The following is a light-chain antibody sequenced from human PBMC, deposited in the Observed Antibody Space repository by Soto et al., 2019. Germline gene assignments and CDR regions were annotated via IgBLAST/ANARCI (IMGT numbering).Light chain of an antibody. V-gene: IGKV1-8*01. Sequence: AIRMTQSPSSFSASTGDRVTITCRASQGISSYLAWYQQKPGKAPKLLIYAASTLQSGVPSRFSGSGSGTDFTLTNSCLQSEDVATYYGQQYYSYPRAFGQGTRLEIK. J-gene: IGKJ5*01. CDR3: QQYYSYPRA. CDR2: AAS. CDR1: QGISSY.